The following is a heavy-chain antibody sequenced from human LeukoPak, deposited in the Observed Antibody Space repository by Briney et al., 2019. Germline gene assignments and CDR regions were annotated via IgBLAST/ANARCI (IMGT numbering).Heavy chain of an antibody. CDR1: GGTFSSYA. CDR3: ATSYVGTAMVFPFDY. CDR2: IIPIFGTA. D-gene: IGHD5-18*01. Sequence: SVKVSCKASGGTFSSYAISWVRQSPGQGLEWMGGIIPIFGTANYAQKFQGRVTITTDESTSTAYMELSSLRSEDTAVYYCATSYVGTAMVFPFDYWGQGTLVTVSS. J-gene: IGHJ4*02. V-gene: IGHV1-69*05.